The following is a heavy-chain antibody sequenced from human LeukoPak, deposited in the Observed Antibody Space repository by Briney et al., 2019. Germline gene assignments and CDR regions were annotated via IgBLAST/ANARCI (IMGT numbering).Heavy chain of an antibody. D-gene: IGHD5-18*01. V-gene: IGHV3-74*01. CDR3: ARSQRGYSYGEH. CDR2: VDNDGSGT. J-gene: IGHJ4*02. Sequence: PGGFLRLSCAASGFTFSSYSMNWVRQAPGKGLVWLSRVDNDGSGTSYADSVKGRFTISRDNGKNILFLQMDSLRAEDTAVYFCARSQRGYSYGEHWGQGTPVTVSS. CDR1: GFTFSSYS.